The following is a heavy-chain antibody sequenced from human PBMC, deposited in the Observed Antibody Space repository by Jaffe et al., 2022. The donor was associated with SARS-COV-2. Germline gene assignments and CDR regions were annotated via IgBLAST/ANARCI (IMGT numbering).Heavy chain of an antibody. J-gene: IGHJ4*02. CDR1: GFTFSNYD. CDR3: AKDRDDHNFYSPTAD. Sequence: QVQLVESGGGVVQPGRSLRLSCAASGFTFSNYDMHWVRQAPGKGLEWVAIISYDGNNKYYADSVKGRFTISRDNSKNTLYLQMNSLRAEDTAVYYCAKDRDDHNFYSPTADWGQGTLVTVSS. V-gene: IGHV3-30*18. CDR2: ISYDGNNK. D-gene: IGHD2-21*01.